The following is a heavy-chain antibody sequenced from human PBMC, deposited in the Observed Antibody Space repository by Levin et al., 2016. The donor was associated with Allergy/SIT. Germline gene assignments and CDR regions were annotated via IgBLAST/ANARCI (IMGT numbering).Heavy chain of an antibody. CDR1: EFTFSSFA. V-gene: IGHV3-64D*06. D-gene: IGHD3-16*01. CDR2: ISGNGDST. CDR3: VKDGGIYYFDY. J-gene: IGHJ4*02. Sequence: GESLKISCSASEFTFSSFALHWVRQSPGNGLEYPSAISGNGDSTYYPDSVKGRFTISRDNSKNTLYLQMSELRTEDTAVYYCVKDGGIYYFDYWGQGTLVTVSS.